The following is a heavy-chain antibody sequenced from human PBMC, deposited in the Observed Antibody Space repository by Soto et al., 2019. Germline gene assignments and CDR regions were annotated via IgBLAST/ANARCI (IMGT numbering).Heavy chain of an antibody. CDR3: AIDSRYRVDDFDI. D-gene: IGHD5-18*01. J-gene: IGHJ3*02. Sequence: QVQLVQSGAEVNKTGSSVKVSCKASVGTFSRFSFNWVRQAPGQGLEWMGGIMPMFGTEKYAQNFQDKVTLTSDEATGTAYMELSRLTSEDTAVYYCAIDSRYRVDDFDIWGHGPLVTVSS. CDR1: VGTFSRFS. V-gene: IGHV1-69*05. CDR2: IMPMFGTE.